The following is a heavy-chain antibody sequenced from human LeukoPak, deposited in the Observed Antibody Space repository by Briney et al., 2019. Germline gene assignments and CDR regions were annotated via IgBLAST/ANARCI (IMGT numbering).Heavy chain of an antibody. CDR1: LFTVSSNY. V-gene: IGHV3-15*01. D-gene: IGHD4-17*01. J-gene: IGHJ4*02. CDR2: IKSETVGGTA. CDR3: TTRTTVTTMGTDY. Sequence: GGSLRLSRAASLFTVSSNYRSWVRQAPGKGREWVGLIKSETVGGTADYAAPVKGRFTISRDDSKNTLFLQMTSLNTDDTAIYYCTTRTTVTTMGTDYWGQGTLVTVSS.